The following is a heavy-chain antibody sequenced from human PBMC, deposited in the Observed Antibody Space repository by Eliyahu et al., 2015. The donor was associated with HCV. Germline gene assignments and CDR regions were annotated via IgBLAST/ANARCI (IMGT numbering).Heavy chain of an antibody. V-gene: IGHV1-69*01. Sequence: QVQLVQSGAEVKKPGSSVXVXCKAXGGTXSXYTFNWVRQAPGQGLEWMGGIIPIFGTANYAQKFQGSVTVTADESTTTAYMELSSLRSEDTAVYYCATSAADRTAMAKPFDYWGQGTLVTVSS. CDR2: IIPIFGTA. CDR1: GGTXSXYT. CDR3: ATSAADRTAMAKPFDY. D-gene: IGHD5-18*01. J-gene: IGHJ4*02.